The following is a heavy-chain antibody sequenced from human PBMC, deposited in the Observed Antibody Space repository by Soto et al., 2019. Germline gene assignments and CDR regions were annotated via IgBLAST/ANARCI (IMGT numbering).Heavy chain of an antibody. J-gene: IGHJ4*02. CDR2: INPNSGDT. D-gene: IGHD7-27*01. Sequence: QVQLVQSGAEVKKPGASVHVSCEASGYTFTGSSIHWVRQAPGQGLEWMGYINPNSGDTIFAQKFQGRVTMTRDTSISTAYMELSRVASDDTAVYYCARDLTGDPNYWGQGTLVTVSS. CDR1: GYTFTGSS. CDR3: ARDLTGDPNY. V-gene: IGHV1-2*02.